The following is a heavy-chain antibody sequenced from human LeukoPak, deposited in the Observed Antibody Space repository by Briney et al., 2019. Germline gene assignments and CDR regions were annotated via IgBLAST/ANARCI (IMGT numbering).Heavy chain of an antibody. Sequence: ASVKVSCKASGYTFTSYDINWVRQATGQGLEWMGWMNPNSDNTGYAQKFQGRVTMTRNTSISTAYMELSSLRSEDTAVYYCARGHQDRGYDSSGYYEDWFDPWGQGTLVTVSS. D-gene: IGHD3-22*01. V-gene: IGHV1-8*01. CDR2: MNPNSDNT. CDR3: ARGHQDRGYDSSGYYEDWFDP. CDR1: GYTFTSYD. J-gene: IGHJ5*02.